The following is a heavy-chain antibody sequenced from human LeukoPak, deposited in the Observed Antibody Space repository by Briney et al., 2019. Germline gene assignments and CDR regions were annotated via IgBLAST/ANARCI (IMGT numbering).Heavy chain of an antibody. J-gene: IGHJ4*02. CDR2: IKSDGTT. CDR1: GLTVTSNH. CDR3: ARLRRGY. Sequence: GGSLRLSCAASGLTVTSNHMSWVRQAPGKGLEWVSLIKSDGTTEYADSVKGRFTVSRDNSKNTLFLQMNSLRVEDTVVYYCARLRRGYWGRGTPVTVSS. V-gene: IGHV3-53*01.